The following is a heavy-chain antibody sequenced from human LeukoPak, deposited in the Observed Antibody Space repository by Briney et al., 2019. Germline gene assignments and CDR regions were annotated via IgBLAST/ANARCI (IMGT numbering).Heavy chain of an antibody. CDR1: GGTFSTLA. Sequence: ASVKVSCKASGGTFSTLAISWVRQAPGQGLEWMGWINPNSGGTNYAQKFQGRVTMTRDTSISTAYMELSRLRSDDTAVYYCARDFSFYGSGSNNWFDPWGQGTLVTVSS. CDR3: ARDFSFYGSGSNNWFDP. CDR2: INPNSGGT. V-gene: IGHV1-2*02. J-gene: IGHJ5*02. D-gene: IGHD3-10*01.